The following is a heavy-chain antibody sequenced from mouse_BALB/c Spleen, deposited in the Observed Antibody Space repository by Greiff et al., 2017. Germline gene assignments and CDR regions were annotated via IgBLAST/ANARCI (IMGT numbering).Heavy chain of an antibody. CDR1: GYAFSSYW. V-gene: IGHV1-80*01. J-gene: IGHJ2*01. CDR2: IYPGDGDT. CDR3: ARSEVYFDY. Sequence: LVESGAELVRPGSSVKISCKASGYAFSSYWMNWVKQRPGQGLEWIGQIYPGDGDTNYNGKFKGKATLTADKSSSTAYMQLSSLTSEDSAVYFCARSEVYFDYWGQGTTLTVSS.